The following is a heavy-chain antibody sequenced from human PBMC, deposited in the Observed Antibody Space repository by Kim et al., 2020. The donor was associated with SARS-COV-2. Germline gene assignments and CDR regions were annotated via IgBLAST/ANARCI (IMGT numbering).Heavy chain of an antibody. D-gene: IGHD1-1*01. CDR2: CR. V-gene: IGHV3-21*01. J-gene: IGHJ4*02. CDR3: ARDRDWNVAY. Sequence: CRQYADSVKGRFTISRDNAKNSLYLQMNSLRAEDTAVYYCARDRDWNVAYWGQGTLVTVSS.